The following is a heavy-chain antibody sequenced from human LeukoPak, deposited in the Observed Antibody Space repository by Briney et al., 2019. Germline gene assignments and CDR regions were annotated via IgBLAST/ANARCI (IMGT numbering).Heavy chain of an antibody. CDR2: FDPEDGET. D-gene: IGHD1-26*01. CDR1: GYTLTELS. J-gene: IGHJ4*02. V-gene: IGHV1-24*01. CDR3: ATVGGSYYGPLYYFDY. Sequence: GASVKVSCKVSGYTLTELSMHWVRQAPGKGLEWMGGFDPEDGETIYAQKFQGRVTMTEDTSTDTAYMELSSLRSEDTVVYYCATVGGSYYGPLYYFDYWGQGTLVTVSS.